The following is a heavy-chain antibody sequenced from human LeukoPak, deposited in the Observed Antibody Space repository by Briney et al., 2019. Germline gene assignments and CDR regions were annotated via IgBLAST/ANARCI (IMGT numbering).Heavy chain of an antibody. J-gene: IGHJ3*02. V-gene: IGHV3-30*03. Sequence: PGRSLRLSCAASGFTFSSYGMHWVRQAPGKGLEWAAVISYDGSNKYYADSVKGRFTISRDNSKNTLYLQMNSLRAEDTAVYYCARRFPRNAFDIWGQGTMVTVSS. CDR3: ARRFPRNAFDI. CDR2: ISYDGSNK. D-gene: IGHD3-3*01. CDR1: GFTFSSYG.